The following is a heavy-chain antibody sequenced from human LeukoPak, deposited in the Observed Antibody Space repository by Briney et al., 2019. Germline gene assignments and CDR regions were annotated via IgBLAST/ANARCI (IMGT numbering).Heavy chain of an antibody. CDR3: ARSNGLRYFDR. CDR2: ISWNSGGI. V-gene: IGHV3-9*01. J-gene: IGHJ4*02. D-gene: IGHD4-11*01. Sequence: GGSLRLSCAASGFTFDDYAMHWVRQAPGKGLEWVSSISWNSGGIGYADSMRGRFTISRDNAEMSLFLQMNSLRVDDTAVYYCARSNGLRYFDRWGQGTLVTVSS. CDR1: GFTFDDYA.